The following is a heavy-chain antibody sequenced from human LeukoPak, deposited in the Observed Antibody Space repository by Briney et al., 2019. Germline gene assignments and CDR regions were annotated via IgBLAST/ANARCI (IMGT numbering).Heavy chain of an antibody. V-gene: IGHV3-23*01. CDR2: ISGSGGST. Sequence: PGGSLRLSCAASGFTFNNYAMSWVCQAPGKGLEWVSAISGSGGSTHYADSVKGRFTISRDNSKNTLYLQMNSLRAEDTAVYYCAKGEYEAWVLDYWGQGTLVTVSS. D-gene: IGHD2/OR15-2a*01. CDR3: AKGEYEAWVLDY. CDR1: GFTFNNYA. J-gene: IGHJ4*02.